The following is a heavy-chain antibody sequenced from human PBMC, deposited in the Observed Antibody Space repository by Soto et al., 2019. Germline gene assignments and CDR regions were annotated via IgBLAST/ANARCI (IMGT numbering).Heavy chain of an antibody. V-gene: IGHV3-7*01. Sequence: PGGSLRLSCAASGFTFSRYWMSRVRQAPGKGLEWVANIKQDGSEESYVDSVRGRFTVSRDNAKNSLYLQMNILRAEDTAVYYCVRDVIGVWSGYYTGCFDYWGQGILVTVSS. CDR3: VRDVIGVWSGYYTGCFDY. CDR1: GFTFSRYW. CDR2: IKQDGSEE. J-gene: IGHJ4*01. D-gene: IGHD3-3*01.